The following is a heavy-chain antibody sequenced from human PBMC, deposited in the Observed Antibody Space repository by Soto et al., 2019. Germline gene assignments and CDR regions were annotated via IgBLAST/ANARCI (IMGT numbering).Heavy chain of an antibody. D-gene: IGHD6-13*01. CDR3: ASSYSSPDNYYYYYGMDV. CDR2: IYPGDSDT. V-gene: IGHV5-51*01. J-gene: IGHJ6*02. Sequence: GETLKISCKGSGYSFTSYWIGWVRQMPGKGLEWMGIIYPGDSDTRYSPSFQGQVTISADKSISTAYLQWSSLKASDTAMYYCASSYSSPDNYYYYYGMDVWGQGTTVTVSS. CDR1: GYSFTSYW.